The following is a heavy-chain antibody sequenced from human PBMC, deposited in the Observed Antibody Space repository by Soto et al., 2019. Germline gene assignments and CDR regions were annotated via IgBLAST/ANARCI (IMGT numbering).Heavy chain of an antibody. CDR2: ISGSGGST. J-gene: IGHJ4*02. CDR1: GFTFSSYA. CDR3: AKGAYYYDSSGYSHSDY. V-gene: IGHV3-23*01. Sequence: GGSLRLSCAASGFTFSSYAMSWVRQAPGKGLEWVSAISGSGGSTYYADSVKGRFTISRDNSKNTLYLQMNSLRAEDTAVYYCAKGAYYYDSSGYSHSDYWGQGTLVTVSS. D-gene: IGHD3-22*01.